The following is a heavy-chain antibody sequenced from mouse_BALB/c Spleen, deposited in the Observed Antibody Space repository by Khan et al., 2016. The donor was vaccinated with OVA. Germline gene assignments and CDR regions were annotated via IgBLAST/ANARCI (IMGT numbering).Heavy chain of an antibody. V-gene: IGHV1-4*01. CDR1: GYNFTSYT. Sequence: QVQLQQSGAELARPGASVKMSCKASGYNFTSYTMHWVKQRPGQGLEWIGYIIPSTVYTNYNQKFKAKAKLTADQSSSTAYMQLSSLTSEDSTVYYCARDFHYYGSRGAMDNWGRGTSVTVTS. D-gene: IGHD1-1*01. J-gene: IGHJ4*01. CDR3: ARDFHYYGSRGAMDN. CDR2: IIPSTVYT.